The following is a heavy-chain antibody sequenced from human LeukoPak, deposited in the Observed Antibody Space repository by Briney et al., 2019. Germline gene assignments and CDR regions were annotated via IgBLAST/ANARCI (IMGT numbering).Heavy chain of an antibody. J-gene: IGHJ4*02. CDR1: WLVFWENA. CDR3: AKGRCSGPGCDSFDY. CDR2: ISDDSSFT. Sequence: GGAPGLSRGAPWLVFWENAVGWGRPAPGEGLGGVSIISDDSSFTYYLDSVKGRSTIFRDNSKNTLYLHMNSLKAEDTAVYYCAKGRCSGPGCDSFDYWGQGTLVTVSS. V-gene: IGHV3-23*01. D-gene: IGHD5-12*01.